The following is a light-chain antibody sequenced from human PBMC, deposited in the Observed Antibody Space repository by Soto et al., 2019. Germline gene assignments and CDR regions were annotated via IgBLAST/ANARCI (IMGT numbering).Light chain of an antibody. V-gene: IGKV4-1*01. J-gene: IGKJ2*01. CDR1: QSVLDSSTNRNY. CDR3: QQYYRTPHT. Sequence: IVMTQSPDSLAVSLGERATINCKSSQSVLDSSTNRNYFTWYQQKPGQPPKLLIFWASARESGVPDRFSGSGSGTDFTLTISGLQAEDVAVYYCQQYYRTPHTFGQGTKLEIK. CDR2: WAS.